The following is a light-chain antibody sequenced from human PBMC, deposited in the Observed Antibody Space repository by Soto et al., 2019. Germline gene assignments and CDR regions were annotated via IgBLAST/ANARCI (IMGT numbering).Light chain of an antibody. CDR1: PSVSSSY. J-gene: IGKJ4*01. CDR3: RQYGRSLGFA. V-gene: IGKV3-20*01. Sequence: IVVHKTPGPLSLSPGERSTVSSRARPSVSSSYLAWYHQKPGREPGLLLYGASSRATGIPDRFSGSGCGTDFTLTISILGLEDFALEYCRQYGRSLGFAFGGGTKVDIK. CDR2: GAS.